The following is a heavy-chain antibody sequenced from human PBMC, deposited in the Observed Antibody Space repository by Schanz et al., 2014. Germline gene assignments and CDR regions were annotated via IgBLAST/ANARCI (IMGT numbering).Heavy chain of an antibody. J-gene: IGHJ4*02. D-gene: IGHD1-1*01. Sequence: QVQMVESGGGVVQPGGSLRLSCTASGFTFSSYAMHWVRQAPGKGLEWVAFIWYDGSNKYYADSVKGRFTVSRDSGQNSLYLQMNSLRAGDTAVYYCARGTDWNLHYWGQGALVTVSS. V-gene: IGHV3-30*07. CDR1: GFTFSSYA. CDR2: IWYDGSNK. CDR3: ARGTDWNLHY.